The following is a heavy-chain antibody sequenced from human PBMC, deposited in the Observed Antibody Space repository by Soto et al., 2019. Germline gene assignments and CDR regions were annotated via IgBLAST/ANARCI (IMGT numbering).Heavy chain of an antibody. CDR2: ISYDGSNK. J-gene: IGHJ4*02. D-gene: IGHD6-13*01. CDR1: GFTFSSYG. CDR3: ANLPAAGTPFDY. Sequence: GALRLSCAASGFTFSSYGMHWVRQAPGKGLEWVAVISYDGSNKYYADSVKGRFTISRDNSKNTLYLQMNSLRAEDTAVYYCANLPAAGTPFDYWGQGTLVTVSS. V-gene: IGHV3-30*18.